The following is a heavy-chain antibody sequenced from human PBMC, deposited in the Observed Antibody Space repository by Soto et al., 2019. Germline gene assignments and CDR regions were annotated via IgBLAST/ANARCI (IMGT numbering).Heavy chain of an antibody. V-gene: IGHV1-3*05. D-gene: IGHD6-19*01. Sequence: QVQLVQSGAEEKKPGPSVKVSCKASGYTFTGYAMHWVRQAPGQRLEWMGWINAGNGNTKYSQKFQARVTITRDTSASTAYMELMSLRSEETAVYYCARAVAVPADFDYWGQGTLVTVSS. CDR3: ARAVAVPADFDY. CDR1: GYTFTGYA. CDR2: INAGNGNT. J-gene: IGHJ4*02.